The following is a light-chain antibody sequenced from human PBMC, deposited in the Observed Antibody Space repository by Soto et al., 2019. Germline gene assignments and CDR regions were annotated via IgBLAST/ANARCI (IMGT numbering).Light chain of an antibody. CDR2: LAS. J-gene: IGKJ5*01. Sequence: DIVMTQSPLSLPVTPGEPAALSCRCSQSLLHSHGYHYLDWYLPKPGQSPQLLIYLASNRASGVPDRFSGSGSGTDGTLKISRVEAEDGGVDYGMQVLQSPITCGQGPQLEIK. V-gene: IGKV2-28*01. CDR3: MQVLQSPIT. CDR1: QSLLHSHGYHY.